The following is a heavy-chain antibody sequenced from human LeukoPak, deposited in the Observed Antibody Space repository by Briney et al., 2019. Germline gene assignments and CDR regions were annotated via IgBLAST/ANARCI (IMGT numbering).Heavy chain of an antibody. V-gene: IGHV4-59*12. D-gene: IGHD3-10*01. CDR3: ASFGDPIPYYYYYMDV. CDR1: GGSLSTYY. CDR2: IYHSGST. Sequence: KPSETLSLTCTVSGGSLSTYYWSWLRRPPGKGLEWIGYIYHSGSTYYNPSLKSRVTISVDRSKNQFSLKLSSVTAADTAVYYCASFGDPIPYYYYYMDVWGKGTTVTVSS. J-gene: IGHJ6*03.